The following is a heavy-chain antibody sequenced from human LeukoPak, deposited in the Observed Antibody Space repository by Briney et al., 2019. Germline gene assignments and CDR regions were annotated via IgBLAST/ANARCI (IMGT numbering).Heavy chain of an antibody. CDR1: GGSFSGYY. CDR2: INHSGST. J-gene: IGHJ4*02. CDR3: ARGPIVVVPAAPFDY. Sequence: PSETLSLTCAVYGGSFSGYYWSWIRQPPGKGLEWIGEINHSGSTNYNPSLKSRVTISVDTSKNQFSLELSSVTAADTAVYYCARGPIVVVPAAPFDYWGQGTLVTVSS. V-gene: IGHV4-34*01. D-gene: IGHD2-2*01.